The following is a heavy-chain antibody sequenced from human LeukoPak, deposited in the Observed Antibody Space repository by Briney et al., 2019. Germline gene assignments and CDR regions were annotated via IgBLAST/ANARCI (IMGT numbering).Heavy chain of an antibody. J-gene: IGHJ4*02. Sequence: SETLSLTCTVSGGSISSYYWSWIRQPPGKGLEWIGYIYYSGSTNYNPSLKSRVTISVDTSKNQFSLKLSSVTAADTAVYYCARAPDSAVAGDYWGQGTLVTVSS. D-gene: IGHD6-19*01. CDR2: IYYSGST. CDR1: GGSISSYY. V-gene: IGHV4-59*12. CDR3: ARAPDSAVAGDY.